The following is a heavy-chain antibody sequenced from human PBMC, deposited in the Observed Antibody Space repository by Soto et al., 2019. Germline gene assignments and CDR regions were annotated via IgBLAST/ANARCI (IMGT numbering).Heavy chain of an antibody. V-gene: IGHV3-53*01. CDR1: GFTVSSNY. D-gene: IGHD2-2*01. CDR3: ARDHPSWYCSSTSCPHAFDI. J-gene: IGHJ3*02. CDR2: IYSGGST. Sequence: TGGSLRLSCAASGFTVSSNYMSWVRQAPGKGLEWVSVIYSGGSTYYADSVKGRFTISRDNSKNTLYLQMNSLRAEDTAVYYCARDHPSWYCSSTSCPHAFDIWGQGTMVTVSS.